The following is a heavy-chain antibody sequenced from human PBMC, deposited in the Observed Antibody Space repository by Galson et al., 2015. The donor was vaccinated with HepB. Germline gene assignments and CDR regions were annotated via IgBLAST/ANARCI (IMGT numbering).Heavy chain of an antibody. CDR3: ATWTYFNAYS. Sequence: SLRLSCAASGFNFPNDWMTWVRQAPGKGLEWVANINPDGSQRYYVDSVRGRFTISRDNAESFLYLQMNSLRAEDAAVYYCATWTYFNAYSWGQGTLVAVSS. CDR2: INPDGSQR. D-gene: IGHD2/OR15-2a*01. V-gene: IGHV3-7*05. CDR1: GFNFPNDW. J-gene: IGHJ4*02.